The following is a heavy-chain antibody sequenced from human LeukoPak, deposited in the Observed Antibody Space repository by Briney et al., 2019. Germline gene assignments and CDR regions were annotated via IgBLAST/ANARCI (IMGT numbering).Heavy chain of an antibody. Sequence: SETLSLTCAVSGYSITSSSWWGWIRQPPGKGLEWIGYIYHSGTTYYNPSLQSRVTMSVDTSKNQFSLKLSSVTAVDTAVYYCARKENVYFYFDYWGQGTLVTVSS. CDR3: ARKENVYFYFDY. CDR1: GYSITSSSW. CDR2: IYHSGTT. J-gene: IGHJ4*02. D-gene: IGHD3-10*01. V-gene: IGHV4-28*01.